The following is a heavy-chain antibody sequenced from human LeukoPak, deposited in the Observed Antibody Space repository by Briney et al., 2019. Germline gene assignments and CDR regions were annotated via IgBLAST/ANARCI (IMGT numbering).Heavy chain of an antibody. D-gene: IGHD3-3*01. Sequence: GGSLRLSCAASGFTFSSYSMNWVRQAPGEGLEWVSSISSSSSYIYYADSVKGRFTISRDNAKNSLYLQMNSLRAEDTAVYYCARFLEWLLDYWGQGTLVTVSS. CDR2: ISSSSSYI. CDR3: ARFLEWLLDY. V-gene: IGHV3-21*01. J-gene: IGHJ4*02. CDR1: GFTFSSYS.